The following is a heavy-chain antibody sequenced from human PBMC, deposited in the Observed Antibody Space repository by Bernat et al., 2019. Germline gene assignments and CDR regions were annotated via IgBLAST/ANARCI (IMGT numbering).Heavy chain of an antibody. CDR2: ISYDGSNK. V-gene: IGHV3-30-3*01. CDR1: GFTFSSYA. CDR3: ARDNYDSSGSGMDV. D-gene: IGHD3-22*01. J-gene: IGHJ6*02. Sequence: QVQLVESGGGVVQPGRSLRLSCAASGFTFSSYAMHWVRQAPGKGLEWVAVISYDGSNKYYADSVKGRFTISRDNSKNTLYLQMNSLRAEDTAVYYCARDNYDSSGSGMDVWGQGTTVTVSS.